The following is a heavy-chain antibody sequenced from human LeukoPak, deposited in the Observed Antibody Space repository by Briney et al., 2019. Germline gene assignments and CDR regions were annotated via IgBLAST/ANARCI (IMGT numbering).Heavy chain of an antibody. CDR1: GYSFTSYW. D-gene: IGHD6-19*01. V-gene: IGHV5-51*01. Sequence: GESLKISCKGSGYSFTSYWIGWVRQMPGKGLEWMGITYPGDSDTRYSPSFQGQVIISADKSMNTAYLQWSSLKASDTAMYYCARRIIPVAGSFDYWGRGTLVTVSS. CDR2: TYPGDSDT. J-gene: IGHJ4*02. CDR3: ARRIIPVAGSFDY.